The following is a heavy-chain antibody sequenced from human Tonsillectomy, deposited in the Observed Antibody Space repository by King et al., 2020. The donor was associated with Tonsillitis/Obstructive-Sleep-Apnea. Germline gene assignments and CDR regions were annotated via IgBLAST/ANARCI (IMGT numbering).Heavy chain of an antibody. V-gene: IGHV3-43*01. J-gene: IGHJ4*02. CDR2: ISWDGGST. CDR1: GFTFDDYT. D-gene: IGHD6-19*01. Sequence: EVQLVESGGVVVQPGGSLRLSCAASGFTFDDYTMHWVRQAPGQGLEWVSLISWDGGSTYYADSVKGRFTISRDNSKNSLYLQMNGLRTEDTALYYCAKGPEGGGGWSDYWGQRTLVTVSS. CDR3: AKGPEGGGGWSDY.